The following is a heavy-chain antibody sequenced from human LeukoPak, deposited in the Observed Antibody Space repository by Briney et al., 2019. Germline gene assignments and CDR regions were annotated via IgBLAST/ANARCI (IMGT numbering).Heavy chain of an antibody. D-gene: IGHD3-9*01. V-gene: IGHV3-30*18. Sequence: GGSLRLSCAASGFTFSSYGMHWVRQAPGEGLEWVAVISYDGSNKYYADSVKGRFTISRDNSKNTLYLQMNSLRAEDTAVYYCAKDTDWFHFDYWGQGTLVTVSS. CDR1: GFTFSSYG. J-gene: IGHJ4*02. CDR3: AKDTDWFHFDY. CDR2: ISYDGSNK.